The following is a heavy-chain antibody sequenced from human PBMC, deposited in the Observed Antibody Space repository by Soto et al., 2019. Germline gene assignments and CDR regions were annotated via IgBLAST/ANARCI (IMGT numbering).Heavy chain of an antibody. D-gene: IGHD3-10*01. V-gene: IGHV3-23*01. CDR1: GFTFSSFA. J-gene: IGHJ4*02. CDR3: AILPYGSSGRYSSGRKEPLDY. CDR2: ISGSGGST. Sequence: GGSLRLPCGAAGFTFSSFAIRCVRQAQGKELEWVTAISGSGGSTYYEDSVKSRFTISRDNSKNTLYLQINSLRAEDTAVYYCAILPYGSSGRYSSGRKEPLDYWGQGTLVTVSS.